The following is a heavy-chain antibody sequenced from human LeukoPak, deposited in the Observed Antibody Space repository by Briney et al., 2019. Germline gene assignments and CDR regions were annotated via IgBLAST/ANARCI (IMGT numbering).Heavy chain of an antibody. Sequence: GGSLRLSCAASGFTFSSYAMHWVRQAPGKGLEWVAVISYDGSNKYYADSVKGRFTISRDNSKNTLYLQMNSLRAEDTAVYYCAKDPALLYYDSSGFMDYWGQGTLVTVSS. CDR1: GFTFSSYA. CDR3: AKDPALLYYDSSGFMDY. J-gene: IGHJ4*02. D-gene: IGHD3-22*01. V-gene: IGHV3-30*04. CDR2: ISYDGSNK.